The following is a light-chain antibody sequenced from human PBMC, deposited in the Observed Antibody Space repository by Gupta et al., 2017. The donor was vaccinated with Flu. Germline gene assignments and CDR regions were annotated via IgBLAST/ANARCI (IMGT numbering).Light chain of an antibody. J-gene: IGKJ1*01. CDR2: DAS. CDR3: QHRSSCPWP. V-gene: IGKV3-11*01. CDR1: QSVSSY. Sequence: EIVLTQSPATLSLSPGERATLSCRASQSVSSYLAWYQQKPGQAPRLLIYDASNRATGIPARFSGSGCGTEFTLTISRREPEDFAVYYCQHRSSCPWPFGQGTQVEIK.